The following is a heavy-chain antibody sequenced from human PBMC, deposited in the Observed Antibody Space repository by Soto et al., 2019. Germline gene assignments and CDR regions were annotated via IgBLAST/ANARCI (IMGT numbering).Heavy chain of an antibody. Sequence: SETLSLTCDVSGASISSNNWWSWVRQPPGKGLEWIGEMYHSGSTNYNPSLKSRVTISVDKSKNQFSLKLSSVTAADTAMYYCWSTEGRRYGMDVWGQGTTVTVSS. J-gene: IGHJ6*02. CDR2: MYHSGST. CDR1: GASISSNNW. CDR3: WSTEGRRYGMDV. V-gene: IGHV4-4*02.